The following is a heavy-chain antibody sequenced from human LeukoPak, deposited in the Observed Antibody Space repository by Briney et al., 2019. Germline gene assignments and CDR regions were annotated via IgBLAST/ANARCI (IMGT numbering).Heavy chain of an antibody. Sequence: GGSLRLSCAASGFTFSSYAMSWVRQAPGKGLEWVSAISGSGGSTYYADSVKGRFTISRDNSKNTLCLQMNSLRAEDTAVYYCAKDLIPWNSIVATVTFDYWGQGTLVTVSS. D-gene: IGHD5-12*01. J-gene: IGHJ4*02. CDR1: GFTFSSYA. CDR3: AKDLIPWNSIVATVTFDY. V-gene: IGHV3-23*01. CDR2: ISGSGGST.